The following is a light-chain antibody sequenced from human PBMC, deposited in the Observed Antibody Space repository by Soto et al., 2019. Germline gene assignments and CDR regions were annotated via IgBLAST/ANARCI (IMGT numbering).Light chain of an antibody. J-gene: IGKJ1*01. CDR1: QSISGSY. V-gene: IGKV3-11*01. CDR3: HQRQSWPRT. Sequence: EILLTQSPGTLSLSPGEGATLSCRASQSISGSYLAWYQQKPGQAPRLLIYQTSIRAAGIPARFSASGSGTDFTLTISDVQPEDFALYYCHQRQSWPRTFGQGTKVDIK. CDR2: QTS.